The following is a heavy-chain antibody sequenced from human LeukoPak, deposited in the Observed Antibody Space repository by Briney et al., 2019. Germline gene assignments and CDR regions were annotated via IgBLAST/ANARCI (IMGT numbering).Heavy chain of an antibody. CDR2: INSDGSST. V-gene: IGHV3-74*01. J-gene: IGHJ4*02. CDR3: ARDQQHLALDY. D-gene: IGHD6-13*01. CDR1: GFTFSSYW. Sequence: GGSLRLSCAASGFTFSSYWMHWVRQAPGKGLVWVSRINSDGSSTSYADSVKGRFTISRDNAKNTLYLQMNSLRAEDSAVYYCARDQQHLALDYWGQGTLVTVSS.